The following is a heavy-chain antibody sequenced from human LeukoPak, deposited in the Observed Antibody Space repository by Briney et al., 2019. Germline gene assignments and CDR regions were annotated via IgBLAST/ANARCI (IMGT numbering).Heavy chain of an antibody. J-gene: IGHJ3*02. CDR3: VRETGQWLAPAAFDI. D-gene: IGHD6-19*01. CDR2: ISAYNGNT. Sequence: ASVKVSCKASGYTFTSYGISWVRQAPGQGLEWMGWISAYNGNTNYAQKFQGRVTMTTDPSTNTAYMELRSLRSDDTAVYYCVRETGQWLAPAAFDIWGQGTMVTVSS. CDR1: GYTFTSYG. V-gene: IGHV1-18*01.